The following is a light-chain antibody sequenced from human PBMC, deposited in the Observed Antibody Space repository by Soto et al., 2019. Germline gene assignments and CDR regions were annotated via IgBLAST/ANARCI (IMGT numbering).Light chain of an antibody. J-gene: IGLJ2*01. CDR2: GVS. CDR3: SSYTSSSTVVV. Sequence: QSALTQPASVSGSPGQSITISCTGTSSDVGGYNYVSWYQQYPGKAPKLMIFGVSDRPSGVSNRFSGSKSGNTASLTNPGFKAEDEADYYCSSYTSSSTVVVFGGGTKRTVL. V-gene: IGLV2-14*01. CDR1: SSDVGGYNY.